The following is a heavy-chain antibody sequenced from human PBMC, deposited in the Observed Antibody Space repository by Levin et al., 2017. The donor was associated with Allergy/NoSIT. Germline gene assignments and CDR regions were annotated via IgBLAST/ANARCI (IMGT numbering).Heavy chain of an antibody. CDR1: GFTFSEHY. CDR3: ARGGFPPQRPPTDYHGLDV. D-gene: IGHD3-22*01. J-gene: IGHJ6*02. V-gene: IGHV3-11*05. Sequence: KPGESLKISCAASGFTFSEHYINWIRQAPGKGLEWISYISSSSSYIEYADSVKGRFTISRDNDEDTVFLHMDSLSAEDTAIYYCARGGFPPQRPPTDYHGLDVWGQGTTVTVSS. CDR2: ISSSSSYI.